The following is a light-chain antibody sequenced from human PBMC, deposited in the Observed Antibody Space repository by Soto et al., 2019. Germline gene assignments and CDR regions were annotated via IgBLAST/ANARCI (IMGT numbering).Light chain of an antibody. J-gene: IGKJ5*01. CDR3: QQRSNWPIT. Sequence: IVMTQSPATRSWSPGERATLSCRASQSVSSHLAWYQQKPGQAPRLLIYDASNRATGIPARFSGSGSGTDFTLTISSLEPEDFTVYYCQQRSNWPITFGQGTRLEI. CDR1: QSVSSH. V-gene: IGKV3-11*01. CDR2: DAS.